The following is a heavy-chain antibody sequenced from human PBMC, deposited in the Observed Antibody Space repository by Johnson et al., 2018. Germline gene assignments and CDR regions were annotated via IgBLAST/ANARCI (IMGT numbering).Heavy chain of an antibody. Sequence: QEQLGQSGAQVKKPGSSLEVSCKTSGDTFTRYSFNWVRQAPGQELEWLGRVIPLLDMANYAQRFQGRVAITADKSTSTAYMEMRSLKSDDTAVYYLARGDPTENHMDVWGKGTTVTVSS. CDR2: VIPLLDMA. CDR3: ARGDPTENHMDV. J-gene: IGHJ6*03. CDR1: GDTFTRYS. D-gene: IGHD2-21*02. V-gene: IGHV1-69*09.